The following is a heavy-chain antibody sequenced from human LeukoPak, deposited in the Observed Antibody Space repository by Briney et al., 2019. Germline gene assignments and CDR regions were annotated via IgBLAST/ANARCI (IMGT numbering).Heavy chain of an antibody. D-gene: IGHD3-3*01. V-gene: IGHV1-46*01. CDR2: INPSGGST. CDR3: ASNFGVVTLPLDY. J-gene: IGHJ4*02. CDR1: GYTFTSYC. Sequence: ASVKVSCKASGYTFTSYCMHWVRQAPGQGLEWMGIINPSGGSTSYAQKFQGRVTMTRDTSTSTVYMELSSLRSEDTAVYYCASNFGVVTLPLDYWGQGTLVTVSS.